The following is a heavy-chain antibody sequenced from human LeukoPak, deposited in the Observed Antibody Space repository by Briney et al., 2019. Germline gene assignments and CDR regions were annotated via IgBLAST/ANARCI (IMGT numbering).Heavy chain of an antibody. CDR2: IYHSGST. D-gene: IGHD6-13*01. CDR3: ARDRSSSSFYYGMDV. Sequence: SQTLSLTCAVSGGSISSGGYSWSWIRQPPGKGLEWIGYIYHSGSTYYNPSLKSRVTISVDRSKNQFSLKLSSVTAADTAVYYCARDRSSSSFYYGMDVWGQGTTVTVSS. J-gene: IGHJ6*02. V-gene: IGHV4-30-2*01. CDR1: GGSISSGGYS.